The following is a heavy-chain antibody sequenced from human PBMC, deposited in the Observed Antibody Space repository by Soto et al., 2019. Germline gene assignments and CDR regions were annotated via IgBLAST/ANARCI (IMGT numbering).Heavy chain of an antibody. Sequence: SETLSLTCTVSGGSISSSSYYWGWIRQPPGKGLEWIGSIYYSGSTYYNPSLKSRVAISVDTSKNQFSLKLSSVTAADRDVYSCARHIRTDYGDRIYYYYYGMDVWGQGTTVTVSS. CDR3: ARHIRTDYGDRIYYYYYGMDV. V-gene: IGHV4-39*01. J-gene: IGHJ6*02. D-gene: IGHD4-17*01. CDR2: IYYSGST. CDR1: GGSISSSSYY.